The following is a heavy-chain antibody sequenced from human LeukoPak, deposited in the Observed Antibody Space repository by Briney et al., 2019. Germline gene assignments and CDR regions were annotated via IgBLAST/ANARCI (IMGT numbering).Heavy chain of an antibody. CDR2: ISSGDGST. V-gene: IGHV3-23*01. CDR1: GFTFSNYA. CDR3: AKERSGLHPSDFDY. J-gene: IGHJ4*02. Sequence: GGSLRLSRAASGFTFSNYAMSWIRQPPGKGLECVSGISSGDGSTYYGDSVKGRFTISRDNSNNTLYLQMNSLRAEDAAVYYCAKERSGLHPSDFDYWGQGTLVTVSS. D-gene: IGHD3-22*01.